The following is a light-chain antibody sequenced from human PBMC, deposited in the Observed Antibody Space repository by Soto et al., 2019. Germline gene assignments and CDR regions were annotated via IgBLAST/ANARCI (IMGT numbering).Light chain of an antibody. CDR1: SSDVGGYNY. V-gene: IGLV2-14*03. J-gene: IGLJ2*01. Sequence: QSALTQPASVSGSPGQSITISCTGTSSDVGGYNYVSWYQHHPGKAPKLMIYDVSNRPSGVSNRFSGSKSGNTASLTISGLQAEDEADYYCSSYTTSSTVVFGGGTKLDRP. CDR2: DVS. CDR3: SSYTTSSTVV.